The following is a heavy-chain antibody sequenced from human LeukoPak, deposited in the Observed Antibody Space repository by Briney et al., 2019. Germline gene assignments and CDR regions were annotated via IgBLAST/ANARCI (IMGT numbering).Heavy chain of an antibody. J-gene: IGHJ4*02. D-gene: IGHD3-16*01. CDR1: GGSFSGYY. CDR3: ARGGYYYVY. CDR2: INHSGST. V-gene: IGHV4-34*01. Sequence: SETLSLTCAVYGGSFSGYYWSWIRQPPGEGLEWIGEINHSGSTNYNPSLKSRVTISVDTSKNQFSLKLSSVTAADTAVYYCARGGYYYVYWGQGTLVTVSS.